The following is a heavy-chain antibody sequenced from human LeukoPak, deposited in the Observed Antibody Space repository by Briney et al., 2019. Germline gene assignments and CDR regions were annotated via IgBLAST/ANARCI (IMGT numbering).Heavy chain of an antibody. CDR1: GFTFSTYW. Sequence: GGSLRLSCAASGFTFSTYWMTWVRQAPGKGLEWVANIKEDGSDKYYVDSVKGRFTISRDNSKNTLYLQMNSLRAEDTAVHYCATNAGYCSSTSCYPELNYFDYWGQGTLVTVSS. J-gene: IGHJ4*02. CDR3: ATNAGYCSSTSCYPELNYFDY. CDR2: IKEDGSDK. V-gene: IGHV3-7*03. D-gene: IGHD2-2*01.